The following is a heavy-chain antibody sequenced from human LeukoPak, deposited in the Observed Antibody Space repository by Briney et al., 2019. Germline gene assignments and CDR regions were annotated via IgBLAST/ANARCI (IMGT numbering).Heavy chain of an antibody. J-gene: IGHJ6*03. CDR3: ARAPERWYSYGSYTYYYMDV. CDR1: GYSISSGYY. V-gene: IGHV4-38-2*02. Sequence: SETLSLTCTVSGYSISSGYYWGWIRQPPGKGLEWIGSIYHSGSTYYNPSLESRVTISVDTSKNQISLKLSSVTAADTTIYYCARAPERWYSYGSYTYYYMDVWGKGTPVTVSS. CDR2: IYHSGST. D-gene: IGHD5-18*01.